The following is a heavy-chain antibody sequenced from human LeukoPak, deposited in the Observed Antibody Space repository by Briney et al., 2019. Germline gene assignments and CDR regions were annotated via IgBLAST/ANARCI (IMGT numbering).Heavy chain of an antibody. CDR1: GGSISSGSYY. CDR3: ARVGSSPPYFDY. Sequence: SQTLSLTCTVSGGSISSGSYYWSWIRQPAGKGLEWIGRIYTSGSTNYNPSLKSRVTISVDTSKNQFSLKLSSVTAADTAVYYCARVGSSPPYFDYWGQGTLVTVSS. J-gene: IGHJ4*02. CDR2: IYTSGST. V-gene: IGHV4-61*02. D-gene: IGHD6-6*01.